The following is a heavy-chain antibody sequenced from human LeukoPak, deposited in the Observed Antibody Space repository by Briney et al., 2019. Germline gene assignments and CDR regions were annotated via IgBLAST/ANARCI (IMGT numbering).Heavy chain of an antibody. CDR2: ISYSGTT. D-gene: IGHD3-3*01. J-gene: IGHJ5*02. CDR3: ARQWISGVNYVSFDP. Sequence: PSETLSLTCSVSGASVSGSGYDWVWIRQPPGKGLEWIGMISYSGTTYYNPSLRSRVTMSMDTSKNHFSLDLSSVTATDTAVYSCARQWISGVNYVSFDPWGQGTLVTVSS. CDR1: GASVSGSGYD. V-gene: IGHV4-39*01.